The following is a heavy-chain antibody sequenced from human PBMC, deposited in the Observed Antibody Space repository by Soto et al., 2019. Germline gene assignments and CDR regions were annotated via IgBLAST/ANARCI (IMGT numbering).Heavy chain of an antibody. CDR3: AKDPSSTGSYYPDWYFDL. D-gene: IGHD1-26*01. J-gene: IGHJ2*01. CDR2: ISYDGRNK. CDR1: GFTFSNYG. Sequence: QVQLVESGGGVVQPGRSLRLSCAASGFTFSNYGIHWVRQAPGKRLEWVAVISYDGRNKFYADSVKGRFTISRDNSKNTLYLEMNSLRAEDTAVFYCAKDPSSTGSYYPDWYFDLWGRGTLVTVSS. V-gene: IGHV3-30*18.